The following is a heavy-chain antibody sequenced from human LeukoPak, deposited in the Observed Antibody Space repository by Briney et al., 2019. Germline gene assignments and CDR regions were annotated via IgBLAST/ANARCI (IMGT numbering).Heavy chain of an antibody. V-gene: IGHV3-74*01. CDR2: MNSDGSST. Sequence: PGGSLSLSCPASGFTFSSYWMHGVGEAPGKGLVWVSRMNSDGSSTSYADYVKGRFTIPSDNAKNTLYLQMNSLRAEDTAVYYCARVPDSGYDTASAFDIWGQGTMVTVSS. CDR1: GFTFSSYW. CDR3: ARVPDSGYDTASAFDI. J-gene: IGHJ3*02. D-gene: IGHD5-12*01.